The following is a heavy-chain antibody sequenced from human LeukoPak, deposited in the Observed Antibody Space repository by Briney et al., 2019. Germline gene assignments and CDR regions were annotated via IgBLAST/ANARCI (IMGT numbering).Heavy chain of an antibody. D-gene: IGHD2-15*01. Sequence: GGSLRLSCVASGFTFSTYWMNWVRQAPGKGLERVGTISPDGSDKYYVDSVKGRFTISRDNAKTSLYLQINCLRADDTALYFCARGIVVVVGASDHFDYWGQGTLITVSS. CDR1: GFTFSTYW. J-gene: IGHJ4*02. V-gene: IGHV3-7*01. CDR3: ARGIVVVVGASDHFDY. CDR2: ISPDGSDK.